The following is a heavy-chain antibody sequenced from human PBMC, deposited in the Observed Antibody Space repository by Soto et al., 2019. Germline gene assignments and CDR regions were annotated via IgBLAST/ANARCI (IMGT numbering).Heavy chain of an antibody. CDR3: ARNLVGYCSSTSCPNKYYSYYGMDV. D-gene: IGHD2-2*01. V-gene: IGHV5-51*01. CDR2: IYPGDSDT. Sequence: PGESLKISCKGSGYSFTSYWIGWVRQMPGKGLEWMGIIYPGDSDTRYSPSFQGQVTISADKSISTAYLQWSSLKASDTAMYYCARNLVGYCSSTSCPNKYYSYYGMDVWGQGTTVTVSS. J-gene: IGHJ6*02. CDR1: GYSFTSYW.